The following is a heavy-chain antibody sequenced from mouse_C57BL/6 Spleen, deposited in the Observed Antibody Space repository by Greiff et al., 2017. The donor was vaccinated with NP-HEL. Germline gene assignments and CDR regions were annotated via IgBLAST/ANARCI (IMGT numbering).Heavy chain of an antibody. Sequence: EVKLMESGGGLVKPGGSLKLSCAASGFTFSSYAMSWVRQTPEKRLEWVATISDGGSYTYYPDNVKGRFTISRDNAKNNLYLQMSHLKSEDTAMYYCARDQGGIITTVVPLWYFDVWGTGTTVTVSS. CDR3: ARDQGGIITTVVPLWYFDV. CDR1: GFTFSSYA. D-gene: IGHD1-1*01. J-gene: IGHJ1*03. V-gene: IGHV5-4*01. CDR2: ISDGGSYT.